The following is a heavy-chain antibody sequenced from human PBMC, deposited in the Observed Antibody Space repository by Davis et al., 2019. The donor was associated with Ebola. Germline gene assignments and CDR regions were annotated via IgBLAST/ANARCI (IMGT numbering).Heavy chain of an antibody. CDR2: ISSSGSTI. J-gene: IGHJ5*02. CDR1: GFTVSSNY. V-gene: IGHV3-11*04. CDR3: ASGLRGYSYGNWFDT. D-gene: IGHD5-18*01. Sequence: GESLKISCAASGFTVSSNYMSWVRQAPGKGLEWVSYISSSGSTIYYADSVKGRFTISRDNAKNSLYLQMNSLRAEDTAVYYCASGLRGYSYGNWFDTWGQGTLVTVSS.